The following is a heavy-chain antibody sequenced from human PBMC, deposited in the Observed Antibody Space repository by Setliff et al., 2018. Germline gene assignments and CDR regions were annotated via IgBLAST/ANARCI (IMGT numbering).Heavy chain of an antibody. D-gene: IGHD3-3*01. J-gene: IGHJ4*01. V-gene: IGHV3-23*01. Sequence: TGGSLRLSCAASGFSFSSYAMSWVRQAPGKGLEWVSSIIGSGISTYYADSVQGRFTISRDNHKNTLHLQMNSLRVEDTAIYYCAKSPHDFWSGRVFFDYWGQGILVTVSS. CDR3: AKSPHDFWSGRVFFDY. CDR2: IIGSGIST. CDR1: GFSFSSYA.